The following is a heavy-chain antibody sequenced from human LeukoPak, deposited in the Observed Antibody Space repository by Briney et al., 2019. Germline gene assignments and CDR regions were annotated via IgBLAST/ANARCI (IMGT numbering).Heavy chain of an antibody. CDR2: IYTSGST. Sequence: SQTPSLTCTVSGGSISSDSYYWSWIRQPAGKGLEWIGRIYTSGSTNYNPSLKSRVTISVDTSKNQFSLKLSSVTAADTAVYYCARTRTQWGTYYYYYIAVWGKGTTVTVSS. V-gene: IGHV4-61*02. CDR3: ARTRTQWGTYYYYYIAV. CDR1: GGSISSDSYY. D-gene: IGHD3-16*01. J-gene: IGHJ6*03.